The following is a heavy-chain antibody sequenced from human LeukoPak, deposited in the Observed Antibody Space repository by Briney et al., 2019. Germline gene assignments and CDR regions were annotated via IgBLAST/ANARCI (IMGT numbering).Heavy chain of an antibody. V-gene: IGHV4-34*01. CDR1: GGSFSGYY. D-gene: IGHD5-24*01. CDR3: ARGEWWLQSSFDY. Sequence: SETLSLTCAVYGGSFSGYYWSWIRQPPGKGLEWIGEINHSGSTNYNPSLKSRVTISVDTSKNQFSLKLSSVTAADTAVYYCARGEWWLQSSFDYWGQGTLVTVSS. CDR2: INHSGST. J-gene: IGHJ4*02.